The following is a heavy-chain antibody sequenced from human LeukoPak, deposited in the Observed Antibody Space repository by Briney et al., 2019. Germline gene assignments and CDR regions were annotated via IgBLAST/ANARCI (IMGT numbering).Heavy chain of an antibody. CDR3: AVAGVGPFDI. V-gene: IGHV3-23*01. D-gene: IGHD6-19*01. CDR2: MSGDATST. Sequence: GGSLRLSCAASGFTFSSFAMNWVRQAPGKGLEWVSTMSGDATSTYYADSVKGRFTISRDNSKTTLFLQMNSLRAEDTAVYYCAVAGVGPFDIWGQGTMVIVSS. CDR1: GFTFSSFA. J-gene: IGHJ3*02.